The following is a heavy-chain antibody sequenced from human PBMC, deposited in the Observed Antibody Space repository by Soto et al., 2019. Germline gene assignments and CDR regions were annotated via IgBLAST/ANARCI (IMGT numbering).Heavy chain of an antibody. V-gene: IGHV4-39*01. J-gene: IGHJ4*02. CDR3: ARQRTTVVTQAYFDH. CDR1: GESISSSSYY. Sequence: SETLSLTCIVSGESISSSSYYWGWIRHPPGKGLEWIGSIYYSGRTYYNPSLKSRVTISIDTSKNQFSLKLSSVTATDTAVYYCARQRTTVVTQAYFDHWGQGALVTVSS. D-gene: IGHD2-21*02. CDR2: IYYSGRT.